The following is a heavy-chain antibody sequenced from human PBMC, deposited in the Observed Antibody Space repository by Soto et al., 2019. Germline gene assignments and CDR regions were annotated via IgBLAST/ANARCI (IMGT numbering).Heavy chain of an antibody. D-gene: IGHD2-2*02. CDR1: GFTFTSSA. V-gene: IGHV1-58*01. CDR3: AAGYCSSTSCYRPYYYYGMDV. Sequence: NVSCKASGFTFTSSAVQWVRQARGQRLEWIGWIVVGSGNTNYAQKFQERVTITRDMSTSTAYMELSSLRSEDTAVYYCAAGYCSSTSCYRPYYYYGMDVWGQGTTVTVSS. CDR2: IVVGSGNT. J-gene: IGHJ6*02.